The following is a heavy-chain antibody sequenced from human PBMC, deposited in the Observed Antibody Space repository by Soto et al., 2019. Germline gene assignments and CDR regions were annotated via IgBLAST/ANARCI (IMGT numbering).Heavy chain of an antibody. J-gene: IGHJ4*02. CDR2: INPSGGST. CDR3: TRAYGSGSIYASGF. CDR1: GYTFTSYY. D-gene: IGHD3-10*01. Sequence: QLQLVQSGAEVKSPGASLKVSCKASGYTFTSYYMHSVRQAPGQGLEWMGIINPSGGSTNYAQKFKGRATMNSDTSTGTFYLELTSLKAEDSALYYCTRAYGSGSIYASGFWGQGTLVTVSS. V-gene: IGHV1-46*03.